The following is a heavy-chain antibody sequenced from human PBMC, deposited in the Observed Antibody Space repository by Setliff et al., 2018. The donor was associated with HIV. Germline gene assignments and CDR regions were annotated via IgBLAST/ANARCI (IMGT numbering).Heavy chain of an antibody. CDR3: ASIELAAMVPVDY. J-gene: IGHJ4*02. Sequence: GSLRLSCAASGFTFSSYTMNWVRQAPGKGLEWVSSISSSSYYIYYADSVKGRFTISRDNARKSVYLQIDSLRAEDTAVYYCASIELAAMVPVDYWGQGTLVTVSS. V-gene: IGHV3-21*01. CDR2: ISSSSYYI. D-gene: IGHD5-18*01. CDR1: GFTFSSYT.